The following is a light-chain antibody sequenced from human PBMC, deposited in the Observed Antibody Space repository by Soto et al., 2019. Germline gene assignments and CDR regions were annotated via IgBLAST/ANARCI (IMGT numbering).Light chain of an antibody. CDR2: DAS. V-gene: IGKV1-5*01. CDR3: QQYHRSSIT. CDR1: QSLNNE. Sequence: PSSLSASTGDRVTITCRASQSLNNELAWYQQKPGKAPNLLMYDASTLERGVPSRFSGTGSGTEFTLTISSLQPDDFATYYCQQYHRSSITFGQGTRLEIK. J-gene: IGKJ5*01.